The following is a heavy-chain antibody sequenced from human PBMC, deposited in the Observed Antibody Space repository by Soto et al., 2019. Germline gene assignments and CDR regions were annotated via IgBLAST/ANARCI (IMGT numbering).Heavy chain of an antibody. Sequence: QVQLVQSGAEVKKPGASVKVSCKASGYTFTGYYMHWVRQAPGQGLEWMGWINPNSGGTKYAQKFQGWGTMPRDTAISTAYMGLSRLRSDDMAVYYCAIGTCSGGSCYDPFDIWGQGTMVTVSS. CDR2: INPNSGGT. J-gene: IGHJ3*02. CDR3: AIGTCSGGSCYDPFDI. CDR1: GYTFTGYY. D-gene: IGHD2-15*01. V-gene: IGHV1-2*04.